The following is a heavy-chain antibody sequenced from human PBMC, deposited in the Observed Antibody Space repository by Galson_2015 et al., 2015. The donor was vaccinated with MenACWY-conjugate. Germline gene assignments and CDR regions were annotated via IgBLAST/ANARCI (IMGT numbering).Heavy chain of an antibody. CDR2: INPVDSNI. CDR1: GYSFTNYW. CDR3: ARHPPGGRGLDV. Sequence: QSGAEVKKPGESLTISCQGSGYSFTNYWIAWVRQMPGKGLEWVGLINPVDSNIRYSPSFQGQVTISADESISTAYLQWSSLKASDTAMYYCARHPPGGRGLDVWGQGTTVTVSS. D-gene: IGHD1-26*01. V-gene: IGHV5-51*01. J-gene: IGHJ6*02.